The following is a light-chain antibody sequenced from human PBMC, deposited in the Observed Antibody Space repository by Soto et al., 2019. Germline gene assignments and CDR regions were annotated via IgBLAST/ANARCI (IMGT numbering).Light chain of an antibody. CDR3: SSYTTSSSYV. CDR2: EVS. Sequence: QSALAQPASVSGSPGQSITISCTGTSSDVGGYSRVSWYQHHPGKAPKLMIYEVSDRPSGVSNRFSGSKSGNTASLTISGLQAEDEADYYCSSYTTSSSYVFGTGTKVTVL. V-gene: IGLV2-14*01. CDR1: SSDVGGYSR. J-gene: IGLJ1*01.